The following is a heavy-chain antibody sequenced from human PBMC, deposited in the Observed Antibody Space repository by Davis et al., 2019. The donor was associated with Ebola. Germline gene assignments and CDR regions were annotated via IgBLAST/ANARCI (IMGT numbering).Heavy chain of an antibody. CDR3: ARRRYLDY. CDR1: GGSTSSQF. V-gene: IGHV4-59*11. CDR2: IFNSGTT. J-gene: IGHJ4*02. Sequence: SETLSLTCTVTGGSTSSQFWSWIRQPPGNGLEWIGYIFNSGTTAYNPSLKGRVTISVDTSKNQFSLKLSSVTAADTAVYYCARRRYLDYWGQGTLVTVSS.